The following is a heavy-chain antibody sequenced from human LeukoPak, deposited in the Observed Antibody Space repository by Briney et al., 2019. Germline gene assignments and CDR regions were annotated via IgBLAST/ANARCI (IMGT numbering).Heavy chain of an antibody. CDR2: INPSSGDP. CDR3: ARSARHCNNGVCFTDYYIDL. V-gene: IGHV1-2*06. CDR1: GYTFTDSY. D-gene: IGHD2-8*01. J-gene: IGHJ6*03. Sequence: ASVKVSCKTSGYTFTDSYIHWVRQAPGQGLEWMGRINPSSGDPDYPQKFQGRVTITRDTSISTAYMEMSSLTSDDTAVYYCARSARHCNNGVCFTDYYIDLWGKGTTVIVSS.